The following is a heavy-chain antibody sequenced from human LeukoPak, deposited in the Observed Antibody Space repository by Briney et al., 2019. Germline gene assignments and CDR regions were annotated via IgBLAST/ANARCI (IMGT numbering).Heavy chain of an antibody. J-gene: IGHJ4*02. D-gene: IGHD3-10*01. CDR1: GFSFSTTY. CDR2: ISGSGGST. V-gene: IGHV3-23*01. Sequence: GGSLRLSCTASGFSFSTTYMTWVRQAPGKGLEWVSAISGSGGSTYYADSVKGRFTISRDNSKNTLYLQMNSLRAEDTAVYYCAKTMVRRYFDYWGQGTLVTVSS. CDR3: AKTMVRRYFDY.